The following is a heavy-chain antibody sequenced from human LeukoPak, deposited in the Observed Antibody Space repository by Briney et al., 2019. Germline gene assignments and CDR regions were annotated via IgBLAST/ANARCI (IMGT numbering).Heavy chain of an antibody. Sequence: SVKVSCKASGGTFSSYAISWVRQAPGQGLEWMGRIIPILGIANYAQKFQGRVTITADKSTSTAYMELSSLRSEDTAVYYCARVRGWYDHDAFDIWGQGTMVTVSS. V-gene: IGHV1-69*04. J-gene: IGHJ3*02. CDR1: GGTFSSYA. CDR2: IIPILGIA. D-gene: IGHD2-15*01. CDR3: ARVRGWYDHDAFDI.